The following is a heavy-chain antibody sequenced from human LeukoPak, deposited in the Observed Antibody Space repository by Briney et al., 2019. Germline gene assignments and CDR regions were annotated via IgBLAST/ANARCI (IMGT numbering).Heavy chain of an antibody. D-gene: IGHD6-13*01. CDR2: INHSGST. Sequence: SETLSLTXAVYGGSFSGYYWSWIRQPPGKGLEWIGEINHSGSTNYNPSLKSRVTISVDTSKNQFSLKLSSVTAADTAVYYCARGKSGSSWTRWFDPWGQGTLVTVSS. CDR3: ARGKSGSSWTRWFDP. J-gene: IGHJ5*02. V-gene: IGHV4-34*01. CDR1: GGSFSGYY.